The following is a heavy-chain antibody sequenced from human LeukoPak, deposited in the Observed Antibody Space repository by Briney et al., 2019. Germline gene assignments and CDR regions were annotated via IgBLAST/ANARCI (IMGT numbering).Heavy chain of an antibody. V-gene: IGHV3-53*01. CDR2: IYSGGST. Sequence: GGSLRLSCAVSGFTVSSNYMSWVREAPGKGLEWVSFIYSGGSTYYADSVKGRFTISRDNSKNTLYLQMNSLRPEDTAVYYCARALYRGYYFDYWGQGTLVTVSS. CDR1: GFTVSSNY. CDR3: ARALYRGYYFDY. J-gene: IGHJ4*02. D-gene: IGHD3-16*01.